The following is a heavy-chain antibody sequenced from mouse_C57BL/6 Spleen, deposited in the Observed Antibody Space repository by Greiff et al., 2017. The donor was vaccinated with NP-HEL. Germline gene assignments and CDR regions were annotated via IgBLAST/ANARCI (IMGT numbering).Heavy chain of an antibody. V-gene: IGHV5-4*01. CDR2: ISDGGSYT. D-gene: IGHD1-1*02. CDR3: ARDGGRPDY. CDR1: GFTFSSYA. Sequence: EVKLVESGGGLVKPGGSLKLSCAASGFTFSSYAMSWVRQTPEKRLEWVATISDGGSYTYYPDNVKGRFTITRDNAKNTLYLQMSHLKSEDTAMYYCARDGGRPDYWGQGTTLTVSS. J-gene: IGHJ2*01.